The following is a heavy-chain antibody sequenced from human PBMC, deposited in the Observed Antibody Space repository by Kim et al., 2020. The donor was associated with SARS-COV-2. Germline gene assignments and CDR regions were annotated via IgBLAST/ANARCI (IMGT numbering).Heavy chain of an antibody. CDR3: ARARTTITMIVVVINAFDI. CDR1: GGSISSGDYY. V-gene: IGHV4-30-4*01. CDR2: IYYSGST. J-gene: IGHJ3*02. D-gene: IGHD3-22*01. Sequence: SETLSLTCTVSGGSISSGDYYWSWIRQPPGKGLEWIGYIYYSGSTNYNPSLKSRVTISVDTSKNQFSLKLSSVTAADTAVYYCARARTTITMIVVVINAFDIWGQGTMVTVSS.